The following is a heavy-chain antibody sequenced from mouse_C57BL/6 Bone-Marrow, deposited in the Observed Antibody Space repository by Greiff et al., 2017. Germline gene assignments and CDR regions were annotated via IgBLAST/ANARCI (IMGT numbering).Heavy chain of an antibody. V-gene: IGHV5-6*01. CDR1: GFTFSSYG. Sequence: EVQLVESGGDLVKPGGSLKLSCAASGFTFSSYGMSWVRQTPDKRLEWVATISSGGSYTYYPDSVKGRFTISRDNAKNTLYLQMSSLKSEDTAMYYCARHGLYYAMDYWDQGTSVTVSS. CDR3: ARHGLYYAMDY. J-gene: IGHJ4*01. CDR2: ISSGGSYT.